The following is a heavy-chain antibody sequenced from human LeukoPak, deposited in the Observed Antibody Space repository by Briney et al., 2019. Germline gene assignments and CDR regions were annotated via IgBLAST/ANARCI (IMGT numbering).Heavy chain of an antibody. D-gene: IGHD3-3*01. CDR2: XNPNSGNT. V-gene: IGHV1-8*01. Sequence: ASVKVSCKASGYTFTSYDINWVRQASGQGLEWXXXXNPNSGNTGFTQKFQGRVTVTRSTSISTAYMELSSPTSDDTAVYYCARLVGVVIPKYYFDYWGQGTLVTVSS. J-gene: IGHJ4*02. CDR3: ARLVGVVIPKYYFDY. CDR1: GYTFTSYD.